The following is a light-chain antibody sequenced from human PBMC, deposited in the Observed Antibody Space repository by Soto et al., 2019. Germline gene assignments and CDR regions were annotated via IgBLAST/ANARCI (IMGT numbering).Light chain of an antibody. Sequence: EVVLTQSPATLSLSPGDTATLSCGSSQSVSSSLAWYQQKPGQAPRLLIYGASTRATGIPARFSGSGSGTEFTLTISSLQSEDFAVYCCQQYNNWPRRTFGQGTKVDIK. V-gene: IGKV3-15*01. CDR1: QSVSSS. J-gene: IGKJ1*01. CDR3: QQYNNWPRRT. CDR2: GAS.